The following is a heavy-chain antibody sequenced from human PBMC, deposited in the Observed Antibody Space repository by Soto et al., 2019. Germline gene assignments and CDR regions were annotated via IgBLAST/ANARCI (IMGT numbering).Heavy chain of an antibody. J-gene: IGHJ4*02. CDR1: GFTFSDYA. Sequence: EVQVLDSGGGLVQPGGSLRLSCAASGFTFSDYAMNWVRQSPGKGLEWVSAISGSGSSTYYADSVKGRFTISRDNSKNTLYLQMDSLGAEDTAVYYCAKGTRYCSNGVCVVMDYWGQGTLVTVSS. V-gene: IGHV3-23*01. CDR2: ISGSGSST. D-gene: IGHD2-8*01. CDR3: AKGTRYCSNGVCVVMDY.